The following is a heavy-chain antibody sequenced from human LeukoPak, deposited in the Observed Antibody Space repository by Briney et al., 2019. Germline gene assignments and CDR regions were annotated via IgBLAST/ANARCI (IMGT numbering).Heavy chain of an antibody. D-gene: IGHD6-13*01. Sequence: SETLSLTCAVYGGSFSGYCWSWLRQPPGKGLEWIGEINHSGSTNYNPSLKSRVTISVDTSKNQFSLKLSSVTAADTAVYYCASSIAAAASLYFDYWGQGTLVTVSS. CDR2: INHSGST. V-gene: IGHV4-34*01. CDR1: GGSFSGYC. CDR3: ASSIAAAASLYFDY. J-gene: IGHJ4*02.